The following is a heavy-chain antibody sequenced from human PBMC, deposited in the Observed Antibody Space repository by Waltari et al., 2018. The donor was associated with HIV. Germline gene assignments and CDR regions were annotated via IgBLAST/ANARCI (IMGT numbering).Heavy chain of an antibody. J-gene: IGHJ4*02. CDR2: ISHDGSNE. CDR1: GFPFSSSG. CDR3: AKDSGAYCGGDCPSDY. V-gene: IGHV3-30*18. D-gene: IGHD2-21*02. Sequence: QVQLVASGGGVVQPGRSLRLSCAASGFPFSSSGMPWVRQARGKGLEWVALISHDGSNEYYADSVKGRFTISRDNSKNTLYLQMNSLRAEDTAVYYCAKDSGAYCGGDCPSDYWGQGTLVTVSS.